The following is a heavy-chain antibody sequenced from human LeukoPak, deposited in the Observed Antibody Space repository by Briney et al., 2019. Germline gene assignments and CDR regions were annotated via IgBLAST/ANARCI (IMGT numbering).Heavy chain of an antibody. Sequence: AGSLRLSCAASGFTFSSFAMSWVRQPPGKGLEWVSGISASGDTTLYEDSVKGQFTISRDNTKNTLYLEMNSLRAEDTAIYYCAKMKGHPLPKYYMDVWGQGTTVSVSS. CDR3: AKMKGHPLPKYYMDV. J-gene: IGHJ6*01. CDR2: ISASGDTT. CDR1: GFTFSSFA. D-gene: IGHD1-26*01. V-gene: IGHV3-23*01.